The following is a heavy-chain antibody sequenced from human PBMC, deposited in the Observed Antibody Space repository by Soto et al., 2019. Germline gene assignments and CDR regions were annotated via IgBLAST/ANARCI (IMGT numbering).Heavy chain of an antibody. CDR1: GFTFSSSG. Sequence: QVQLVESGGGVVQPGRSLRLSCAASGFTFSSSGMHWVRQAPGKGLEWVAVTSYDGSSGYYADSVRGRFTISRDNSKNTLYLQMNSLRAEDTAVCYCAKSPPAVAGYFDYWGQGTLVTVSS. D-gene: IGHD6-19*01. CDR3: AKSPPAVAGYFDY. CDR2: TSYDGSSG. V-gene: IGHV3-30*18. J-gene: IGHJ4*02.